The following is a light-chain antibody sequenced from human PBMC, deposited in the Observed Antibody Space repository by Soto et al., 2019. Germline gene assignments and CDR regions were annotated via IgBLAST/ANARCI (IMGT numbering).Light chain of an antibody. CDR1: QNVRSSS. CDR3: QQYNNWPRT. CDR2: AAS. Sequence: TVLTQSPSLLSLSPGERATLSCRASQNVRSSSLAWYQQKPGQAPRLLIYAASTRVTGIADRFSGSGSGTDFTLTISRLEAEDFAVYYCQQYNNWPRTFGQGAKVDI. J-gene: IGKJ1*01. V-gene: IGKV3-20*01.